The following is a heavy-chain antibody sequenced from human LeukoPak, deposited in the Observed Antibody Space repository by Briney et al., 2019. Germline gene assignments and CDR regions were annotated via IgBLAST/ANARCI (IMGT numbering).Heavy chain of an antibody. CDR1: GFSLSTSGVG. D-gene: IGHD6-13*01. CDR3: AYQQLVSYSYYYMDV. CDR2: IYWNDDK. V-gene: IGHV2-5*01. J-gene: IGHJ6*03. Sequence: SGPTLVKPTQTLTLTRTFSGFSLSTSGVGVGWIRQPPGKALEWLALIYWNDDKRYSPSLKSRLTITKDTSKNQVVLTMTNMDPVDTATYYCAYQQLVSYSYYYMDVWGKGTTVTVSS.